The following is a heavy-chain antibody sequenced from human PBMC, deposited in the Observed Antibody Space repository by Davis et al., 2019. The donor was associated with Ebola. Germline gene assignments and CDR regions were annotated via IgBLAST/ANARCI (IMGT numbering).Heavy chain of an antibody. CDR1: GGSISSSSYY. D-gene: IGHD1-7*01. J-gene: IGHJ3*02. Sequence: PSETLSLTCTVSGGSISSSSYYWGWIRQPPGKGLEWIGSIYYSGSTYYNPSLKSRVTISVDTSKNQFSLKLSSVTAADTAVYYCARRIITGTTKDAFDIWGQGTMVTVSS. V-gene: IGHV4-39*01. CDR3: ARRIITGTTKDAFDI. CDR2: IYYSGST.